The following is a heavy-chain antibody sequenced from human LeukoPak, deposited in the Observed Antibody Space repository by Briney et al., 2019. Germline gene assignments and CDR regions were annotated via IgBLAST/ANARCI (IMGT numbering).Heavy chain of an antibody. CDR1: GFNVSRHY. V-gene: IGHV3-53*01. Sequence: PGGSLRLSCAASGFNVSRHYMTWVRQAPGKGLEWVSVLYDGGPTYYADSVKGRFTISRDNSRNMVYLQMMSLRAEDTAIYYCARDGRFGELTHWGQGTLVTASS. D-gene: IGHD3-10*01. CDR2: LYDGGPT. CDR3: ARDGRFGELTH. J-gene: IGHJ4*02.